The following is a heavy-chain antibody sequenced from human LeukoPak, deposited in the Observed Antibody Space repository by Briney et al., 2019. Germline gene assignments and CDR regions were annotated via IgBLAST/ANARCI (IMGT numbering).Heavy chain of an antibody. Sequence: PGGSLRLSCAASGFTFSNAWMTWVRQAPGKGLEWVSTISGSGVSTFYADPVKGRFTISRDNSKNTLYLHMNSLSAEDTAIYYCAKDSFSSRWGQGTLVTVSS. D-gene: IGHD2-2*01. CDR1: GFTFSNAW. J-gene: IGHJ4*02. CDR3: AKDSFSSR. CDR2: ISGSGVST. V-gene: IGHV3-23*01.